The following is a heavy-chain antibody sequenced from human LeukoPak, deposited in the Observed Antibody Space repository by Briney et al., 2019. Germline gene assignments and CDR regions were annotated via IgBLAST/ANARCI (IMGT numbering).Heavy chain of an antibody. D-gene: IGHD3-10*01. CDR2: INPNSGGT. V-gene: IGHV1-2*04. CDR3: ARDYYGSGSYYNWFDP. CDR1: GYTFTGYY. J-gene: IGHJ5*02. Sequence: ASVKVSCKASGYTFTGYYMHWVRQAPGQGLEWMGWINPNSGGTNYAQKFQGWVTMTRDTSISTAYMELSRLRSDDTAMYYCARDYYGSGSYYNWFDPWGQGTLVTVSS.